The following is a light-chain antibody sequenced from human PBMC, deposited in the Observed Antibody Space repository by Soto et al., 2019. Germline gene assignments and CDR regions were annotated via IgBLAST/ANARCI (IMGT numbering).Light chain of an antibody. CDR3: QKCKVAPFT. CDR1: QDIGNF. J-gene: IGKJ4*01. V-gene: IGKV1-27*01. Sequence: DIQMTQSPSSLSAFVGDRVTITCRASQDIGNFLAWYQQKPGKVPKLLIYAASTLQSGVPSRFSGSGSGTDFTFTISSLQPEDVATYYCQKCKVAPFTFGGGTKVEIK. CDR2: AAS.